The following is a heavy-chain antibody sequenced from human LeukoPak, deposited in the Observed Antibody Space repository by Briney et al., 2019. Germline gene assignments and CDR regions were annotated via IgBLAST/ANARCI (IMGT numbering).Heavy chain of an antibody. CDR1: GFTFSNYW. D-gene: IGHD1-7*01. Sequence: GGSLRLSCAASGFTFSNYWMSWVRQAPGKGLEWVANIKQDGSEKYYVDSVKGRFTISRDNAKNSLYLQMNSLRAEDTAIYYCAREDDWNYEDYWGQGALVTVSS. CDR2: IKQDGSEK. V-gene: IGHV3-7*01. CDR3: AREDDWNYEDY. J-gene: IGHJ4*02.